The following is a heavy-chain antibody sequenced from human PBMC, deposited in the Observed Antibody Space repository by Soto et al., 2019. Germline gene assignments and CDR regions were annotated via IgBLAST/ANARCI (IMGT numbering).Heavy chain of an antibody. CDR1: GFTFSTYA. J-gene: IGHJ4*02. D-gene: IGHD3-22*01. CDR3: AREDRVISYFDNSDYYRPYDFDY. V-gene: IGHV3-30-3*01. Sequence: QVQLVESGGGVVQPGRSLRLSCVASGFTFSTYAMHWVRQAPGKGLEWVTVVSFDGSNKYYADSVQGRFTVSRDNSKNTLYLQMNSLRPEDTAVYYCAREDRVISYFDNSDYYRPYDFDYWGQGTLVTVSS. CDR2: VSFDGSNK.